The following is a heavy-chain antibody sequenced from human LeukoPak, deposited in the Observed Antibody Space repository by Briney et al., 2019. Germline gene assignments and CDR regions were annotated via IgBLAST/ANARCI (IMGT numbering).Heavy chain of an antibody. V-gene: IGHV3-21*01. D-gene: IGHD3-3*01. Sequence: KLGGSLRLSCAASGFIFDNYNMNWVRQTPGKRLEWVSSISGSGNDIFYADSVKGRFTTSRDNAKNSLYLQMNSLRAEDTAVYYCTSRQPYYDFWNGYFGTNWFHPWGQGTVVIVST. CDR3: TSRQPYYDFWNGYFGTNWFHP. CDR2: ISGSGNDI. J-gene: IGHJ5*02. CDR1: GFIFDNYN.